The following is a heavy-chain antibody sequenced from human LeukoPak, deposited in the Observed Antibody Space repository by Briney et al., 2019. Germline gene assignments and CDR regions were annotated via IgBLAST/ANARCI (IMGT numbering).Heavy chain of an antibody. J-gene: IGHJ4*02. CDR3: ARIEYSGPLDY. Sequence: SETLSLTCAVSGGSISSNSYYWGWIRQPPGKGLEWIGEINHSGSTNYNPSLKSRVTISVDTSKNQFSLKLSSVTAADTAVYYCARIEYSGPLDYWGQGTLVIVSS. V-gene: IGHV4-39*07. D-gene: IGHD1-26*01. CDR1: GGSISSNSYY. CDR2: INHSGST.